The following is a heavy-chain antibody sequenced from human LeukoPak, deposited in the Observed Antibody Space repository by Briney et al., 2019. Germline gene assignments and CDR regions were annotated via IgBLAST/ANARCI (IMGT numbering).Heavy chain of an antibody. V-gene: IGHV3-23*01. D-gene: IGHD5-24*01. CDR2: ISGSGGST. CDR1: GFTFSSYA. J-gene: IGHJ4*02. Sequence: PGGSLRLSCAASGFTFSSYAMSWVRQAPGKGLEWVSAISGSGGSTYYADSVKGRFTISRDNSKNTLYLQMNSLRAEDTAVYYCAKDPPLPGRDGYLLYYFDYWGQGTLVTVSS. CDR3: AKDPPLPGRDGYLLYYFDY.